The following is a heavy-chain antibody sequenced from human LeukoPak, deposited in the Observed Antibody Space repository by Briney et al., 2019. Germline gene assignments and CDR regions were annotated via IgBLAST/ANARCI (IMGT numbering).Heavy chain of an antibody. Sequence: SETLSLTCTVSGDSISSYYWSWIRQPAGKGLEWIGRMYTSGSTNYNPSLKSRVTMSVDTSKNQFSLKLSSVTAADTAVYYCARDRDGSGSYYTQYWYFDLWGRGTLVTVSS. J-gene: IGHJ2*01. V-gene: IGHV4-4*07. CDR3: ARDRDGSGSYYTQYWYFDL. CDR1: GDSISSYY. CDR2: MYTSGST. D-gene: IGHD3-10*01.